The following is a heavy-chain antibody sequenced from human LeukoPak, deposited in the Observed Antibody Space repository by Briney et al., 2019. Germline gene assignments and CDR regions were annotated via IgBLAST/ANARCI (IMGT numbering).Heavy chain of an antibody. CDR2: ISYDGSNK. CDR3: AKDRVGSWYFSNYYYYGMDV. CDR1: GFTFSSYG. V-gene: IGHV3-30*18. D-gene: IGHD6-13*01. Sequence: PGRSLRLSCAASGFTFSSYGMHWVRQAPGKGLEWVAVISYDGSNKYYADSVKGRFTISRDNSKNTLYLQMNSLRAEDTAVYYCAKDRVGSWYFSNYYYYGMDVWGQGTTVTVSS. J-gene: IGHJ6*02.